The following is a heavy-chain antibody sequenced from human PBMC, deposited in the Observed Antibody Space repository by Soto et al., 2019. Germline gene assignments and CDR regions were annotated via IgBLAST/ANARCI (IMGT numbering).Heavy chain of an antibody. CDR1: GFTFTRYS. J-gene: IGHJ4*02. V-gene: IGHV3-21*01. CDR3: ARESEDLTSNFDY. Sequence: EVQLVESGGGLVKTGGCLRLSCAASGFTFTRYSMNWVRQAPGKGLEWVSSISSTTNYIYYADSMKGRFTVSRDNAKNSVYLEMNSLSAEDTAVYYCARESEDLTSNFDYWGQGTLVTVSS. CDR2: ISSTTNYI.